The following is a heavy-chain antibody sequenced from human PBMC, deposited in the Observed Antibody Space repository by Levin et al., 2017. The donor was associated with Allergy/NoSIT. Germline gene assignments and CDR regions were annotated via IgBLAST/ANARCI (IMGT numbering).Heavy chain of an antibody. D-gene: IGHD5-18*01. Sequence: HTGGSLRLSCAASGFTVSSNYMSWVRQAPGKGLEWVSVIYSGGSTYYADSVKGRFTISRDNSKNTLYLQMNSLRAEDTAVYYCARDWIQLGTTDYYYGMDVWGQGTTVTVSS. J-gene: IGHJ6*02. CDR1: GFTVSSNY. CDR3: ARDWIQLGTTDYYYGMDV. V-gene: IGHV3-53*01. CDR2: IYSGGST.